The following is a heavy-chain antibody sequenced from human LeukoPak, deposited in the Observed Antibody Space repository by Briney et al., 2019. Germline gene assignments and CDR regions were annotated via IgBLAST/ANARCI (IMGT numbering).Heavy chain of an antibody. CDR1: GYTFTDYF. Sequence: ASMKVSCNASGYTFTDYFLHWVRRAPGQEFELMGWINPNSGATHYIQSFQGRVTMTRDTSLSIAYLQLNSLTSDDTAMYYCARAQYLTAPAGTFANSWGQGTLVTVSS. CDR2: INPNSGAT. CDR3: ARAQYLTAPAGTFANS. D-gene: IGHD6-13*01. J-gene: IGHJ4*02. V-gene: IGHV1-2*02.